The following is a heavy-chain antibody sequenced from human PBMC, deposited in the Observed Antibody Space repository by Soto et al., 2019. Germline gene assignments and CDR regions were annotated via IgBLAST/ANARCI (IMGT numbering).Heavy chain of an antibody. D-gene: IGHD4-17*01. CDR3: AWGITYGDYSRWFGP. CDR2: MNPNSGNT. J-gene: IGHJ5*02. V-gene: IGHV1-8*01. Sequence: QVQLVQSGAEVKKPGASVKVSCKASGYTFTSYDINWVRQATGQGFEYLGWMNPNSGNTGYVKKFQGRVTMTRDTSMGAADMVLSSLRSEDTAVYYCAWGITYGDYSRWFGPWGPGTLVTVSS. CDR1: GYTFTSYD.